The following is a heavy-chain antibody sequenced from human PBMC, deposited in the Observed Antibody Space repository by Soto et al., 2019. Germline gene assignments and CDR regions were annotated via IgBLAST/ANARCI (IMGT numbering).Heavy chain of an antibody. V-gene: IGHV4-39*01. CDR3: ATGRSDSGWFDP. CDR2: LSCLGTT. CDR1: NDSIRSGTYY. J-gene: IGHJ5*02. Sequence: PSETLSLTCTVSNDSIRSGTYYWAWIRQPPGRGLEWIGSLSCLGTTDYNPSLKSRVTISKDASKNQFSLKLTSMTAADTAVYYCATGRSDSGWFDPWGQGTLVTVSS. D-gene: IGHD6-19*01.